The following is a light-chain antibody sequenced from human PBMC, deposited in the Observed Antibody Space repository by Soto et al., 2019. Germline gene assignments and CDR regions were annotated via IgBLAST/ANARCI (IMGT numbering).Light chain of an antibody. CDR1: QSVSSN. CDR3: QQYNNWPRT. CDR2: GAS. V-gene: IGKV3-15*01. J-gene: IGKJ1*01. Sequence: EIVMTQSPATLSVSPGERDTLSCRASQSVSSNLAWYQQKPGQAPRLLIYGASTRATGIPARFSGSGSGTEFTLTISSLQSEDFPVYYCQQYNNWPRTFGQGTKVEIK.